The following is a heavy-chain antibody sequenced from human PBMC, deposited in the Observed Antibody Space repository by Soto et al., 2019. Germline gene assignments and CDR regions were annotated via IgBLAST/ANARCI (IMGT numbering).Heavy chain of an antibody. D-gene: IGHD2-21*01. CDR1: GFAVSSYS. CDR2: MSFDGNRK. CDR3: TRGRSMIANDDFEY. Sequence: GGSRRRSWAASGFAVSSYSMHWVRQAPGKGLEWVAAMSFDGNRKYFADSVNGRFKISRDTSKNTWSLEMESLGVEDSALYHCTRGRSMIANDDFEYWGQGTQVTVSS. V-gene: IGHV3-30-3*01. J-gene: IGHJ4*02.